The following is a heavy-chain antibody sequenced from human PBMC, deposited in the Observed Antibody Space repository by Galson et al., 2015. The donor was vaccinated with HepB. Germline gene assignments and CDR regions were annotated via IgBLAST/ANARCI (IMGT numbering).Heavy chain of an antibody. Sequence: SLRLSCAASGFTFSRYGMHWVRQAPGKGLEWVAVISYDGSYAYYGDSVKGRFTMSRDNSKNTLYLQMNSLRAEDTAVYYCAKDLYGRTGAADNWGQGTLVTVSS. CDR3: AKDLYGRTGAADN. CDR1: GFTFSRYG. CDR2: ISYDGSYA. J-gene: IGHJ4*02. V-gene: IGHV3-30*18. D-gene: IGHD3/OR15-3a*01.